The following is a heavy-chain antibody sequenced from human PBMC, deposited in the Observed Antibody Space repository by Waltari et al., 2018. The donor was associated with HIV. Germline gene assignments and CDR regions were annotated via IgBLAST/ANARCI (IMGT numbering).Heavy chain of an antibody. Sequence: EVQLVESGGGLVQPGGSLRLSCSASGFTFSSYAMHWVRQAPGKGLEYVSAISSNGGSTYYADSVKGRFTISRDNSKNTLYLQMSSLRAEDTAVYYCVKEGVVPAANGAFDIWGQGTMVTVSS. J-gene: IGHJ3*02. V-gene: IGHV3-64D*06. CDR1: GFTFSSYA. CDR3: VKEGVVPAANGAFDI. CDR2: ISSNGGST. D-gene: IGHD2-2*01.